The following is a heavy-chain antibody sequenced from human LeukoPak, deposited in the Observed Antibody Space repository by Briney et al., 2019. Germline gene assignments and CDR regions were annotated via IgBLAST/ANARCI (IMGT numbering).Heavy chain of an antibody. D-gene: IGHD6-19*01. V-gene: IGHV4-59*08. J-gene: IGHJ4*02. CDR1: GGTISSYY. CDR2: IHYSGST. CDR3: ARWYSSGWAFDY. Sequence: SGTLSLTCTVSGGTISSYYWNWIRQPPGKGLEWIGYIHYSGSTKYNPSLKSRVTISVDTSKNQFSLKLSSVTAADTAVYYCARWYSSGWAFDYWGQGTLVTVSS.